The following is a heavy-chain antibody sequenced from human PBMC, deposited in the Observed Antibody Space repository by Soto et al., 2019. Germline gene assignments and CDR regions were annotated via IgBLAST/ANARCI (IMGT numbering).Heavy chain of an antibody. D-gene: IGHD3-9*01. J-gene: IGHJ4*02. Sequence: GGSLRLSCAASGFTFSSYEMNWVRQAPGKGLDWVSYISSSGSTIYYADSVKGRFTISRDNAKNSLYPQMNSLRAEDTAVYYCARSYYDILTGYRTSTLFDYWGQGTLVTVSS. CDR2: ISSSGSTI. V-gene: IGHV3-48*03. CDR1: GFTFSSYE. CDR3: ARSYYDILTGYRTSTLFDY.